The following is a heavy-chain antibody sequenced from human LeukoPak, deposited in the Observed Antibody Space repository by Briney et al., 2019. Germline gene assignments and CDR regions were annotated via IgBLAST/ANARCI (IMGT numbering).Heavy chain of an antibody. D-gene: IGHD3-3*02. CDR3: ARGIRD. Sequence: SETLSLTCAVYGGSFSGYYWSWIRQPPGKGLEWVGEINHSGSTNYNPSLKSRVTMSVDTSKNQFSLKLSSVTAADTAVYYCARGIRDWGQGTLVTASS. CDR2: INHSGST. CDR1: GGSFSGYY. J-gene: IGHJ4*02. V-gene: IGHV4-34*01.